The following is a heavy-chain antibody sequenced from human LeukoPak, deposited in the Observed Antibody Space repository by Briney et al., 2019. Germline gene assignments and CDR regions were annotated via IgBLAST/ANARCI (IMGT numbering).Heavy chain of an antibody. CDR2: IYSDGTA. Sequence: GGSLRLSCAASALTLSSNYMSWVRHAPGKGLEWVSIIYSDGTAYYADSVKGRFTISRDNPKNTLYLQMNSLRAEDTAVYYCARAKVGAAGFFDYWGQGTLVTVSS. CDR3: ARAKVGAAGFFDY. J-gene: IGHJ4*02. V-gene: IGHV3-53*01. D-gene: IGHD6-13*01. CDR1: ALTLSSNY.